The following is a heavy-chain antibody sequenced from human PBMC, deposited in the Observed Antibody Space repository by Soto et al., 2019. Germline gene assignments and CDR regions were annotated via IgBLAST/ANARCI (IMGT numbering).Heavy chain of an antibody. J-gene: IGHJ4*02. CDR3: ARVGGYYVIDY. Sequence: QVQLVQSGAEVKKPGASVKVSCKASGYTFTSYAMHWVRQAPGQSLEWMGWINAGNGNTKYSQKFQGRVTITRDTSARTANRELSSLRSEDTAVYYCARVGGYYVIDYWGQGTLVTVSS. D-gene: IGHD3-22*01. V-gene: IGHV1-3*01. CDR2: INAGNGNT. CDR1: GYTFTSYA.